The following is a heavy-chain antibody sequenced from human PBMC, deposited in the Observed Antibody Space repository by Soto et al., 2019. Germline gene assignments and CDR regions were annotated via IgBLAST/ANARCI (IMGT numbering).Heavy chain of an antibody. CDR2: INHSGSA. V-gene: IGHV4-34*01. D-gene: IGHD3-3*01. CDR1: GGSFSGYY. Sequence: SETLSLTCAVYGGSFSGYYWSWIRQPPGKGLEWIGEINHSGSANYNPSLKSRVTISVDTSKNQFSLKLSSVTAADTAVYYCARGGRFLEWLHKYNWFDPWGQGTLVTSPQ. CDR3: ARGGRFLEWLHKYNWFDP. J-gene: IGHJ5*02.